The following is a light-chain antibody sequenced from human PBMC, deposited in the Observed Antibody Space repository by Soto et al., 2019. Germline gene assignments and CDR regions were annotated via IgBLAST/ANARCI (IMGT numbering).Light chain of an antibody. V-gene: IGKV3-11*01. J-gene: IGKJ4*01. Sequence: EIVLTQSPATLSLSPGERATVSCRASQSVSSYLAWYQQKPGQAPRLLIYDASNRATGIPARFSGSGSGTDFTLTISSLEPEDLAVYYCQQRSNWPLTFGGGTKVEIK. CDR1: QSVSSY. CDR2: DAS. CDR3: QQRSNWPLT.